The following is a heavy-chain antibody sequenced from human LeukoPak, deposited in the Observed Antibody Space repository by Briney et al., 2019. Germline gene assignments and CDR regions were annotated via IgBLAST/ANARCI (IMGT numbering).Heavy chain of an antibody. CDR3: ARGGGVGYYYYYMDV. V-gene: IGHV4-59*01. D-gene: IGHD1-26*01. Sequence: SETLSLTCTVSGGSIRSYYWSWIRQPPGKGLEWIGYIYYSGSTNYNPSLRSRVTISVDTSKNQFSLKLSSVTAADTAVYYCARGGGVGYYYYYMDVWGKGTTVTTSS. CDR2: IYYSGST. CDR1: GGSIRSYY. J-gene: IGHJ6*03.